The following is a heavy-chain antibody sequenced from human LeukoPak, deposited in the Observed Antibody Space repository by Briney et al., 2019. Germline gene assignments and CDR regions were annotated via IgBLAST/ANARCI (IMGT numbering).Heavy chain of an antibody. CDR2: IYISGST. D-gene: IGHD5-12*01. CDR1: GGSISSGRYY. Sequence: SETLSLTCTVSGGSISSGRYYWSWIRQPAGKGLEWIGRIYISGSTNYNPSLKSRVTISLDTSKNQFSLKLSSVTAADTAMYYCARGGDYSGYDIDYWGQGTLVTVSS. CDR3: ARGGDYSGYDIDY. V-gene: IGHV4-61*02. J-gene: IGHJ4*02.